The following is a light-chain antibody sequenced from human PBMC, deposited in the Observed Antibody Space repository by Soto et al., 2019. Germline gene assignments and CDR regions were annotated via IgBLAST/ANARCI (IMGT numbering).Light chain of an antibody. Sequence: DIQMTQSPSSLSASVGDRVTITCRASQGISNYLARYQQKPGKVPKLLIYAASTLQSGVPSRFSSGGSGTDFTLTISSLQPEDVATYYCQNYNSAPFTFGPGTKVDIK. CDR3: QNYNSAPFT. V-gene: IGKV1-27*01. J-gene: IGKJ3*01. CDR1: QGISNY. CDR2: AAS.